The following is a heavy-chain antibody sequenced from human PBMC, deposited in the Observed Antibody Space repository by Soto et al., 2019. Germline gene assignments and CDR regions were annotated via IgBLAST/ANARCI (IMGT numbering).Heavy chain of an antibody. CDR1: GFTLSSYA. J-gene: IGHJ4*01. Sequence: GGSLCLSCAASGFTLSSYAMNWVRLAPGKGLGWVSIVCGCDGGTNYYDSAMGRFTISRVNSTNKLYLQMNSLRAEDTAVYYCAKGRGYCSGGACYSDYWGQGTLVTVSS. CDR2: VCGCDGGT. D-gene: IGHD2-15*01. CDR3: AKGRGYCSGGACYSDY. V-gene: IGHV3-23*01.